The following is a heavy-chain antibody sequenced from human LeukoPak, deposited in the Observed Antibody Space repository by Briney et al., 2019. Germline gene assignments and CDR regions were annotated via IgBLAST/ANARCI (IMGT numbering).Heavy chain of an antibody. CDR2: VGGGSNI. CDR1: AFTFSVQR. V-gene: IGHV3-23*01. Sequence: PGVSLRLSCVAYAFTFSVQRWTWDPQAPGDGLEWVLSVGGGSNIYSEDSEKGRFTASRDDSMKTEYVQMNRLRGDATVLYYWAKDASHHNGISDNFDHWGQGTPVTVSS. D-gene: IGHD1-14*01. J-gene: IGHJ4*02. CDR3: AKDASHHNGISDNFDH.